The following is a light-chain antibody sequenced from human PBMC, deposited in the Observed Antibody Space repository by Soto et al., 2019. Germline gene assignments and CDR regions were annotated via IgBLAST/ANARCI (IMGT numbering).Light chain of an antibody. CDR3: QQFNNAPLT. CDR2: SAS. J-gene: IGKJ4*01. Sequence: EIVLTQSPGTLSLSPGERATLSCRASQSLRNNYLAWYQQKPGQTPRLLIHSASSRATGIPDRFSGSGSGTDFTLTISRLEPEDFAVYYCQQFNNAPLTFGGGTKVEIK. V-gene: IGKV3-20*01. CDR1: QSLRNNY.